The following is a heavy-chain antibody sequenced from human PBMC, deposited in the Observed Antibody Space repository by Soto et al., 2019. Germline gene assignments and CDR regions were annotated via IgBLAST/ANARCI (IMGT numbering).Heavy chain of an antibody. J-gene: IGHJ4*02. CDR1: GGSFSGYY. D-gene: IGHD2-15*01. Sequence: SETLSLTCAVYGGSFSGYYWSWIRQPPGKGLEWIGEINHSGSTNYNPSLKSRVTISVDTSKNQFSLKLSSVTAADTAVYYCARGRVVPAAIVVVVAATLGFDDWGQGTLVTGSS. CDR2: INHSGST. CDR3: ARGRVVPAAIVVVVAATLGFDD. V-gene: IGHV4-34*01.